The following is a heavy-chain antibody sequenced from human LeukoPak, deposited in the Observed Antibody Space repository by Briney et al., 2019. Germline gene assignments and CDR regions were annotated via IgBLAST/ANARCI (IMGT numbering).Heavy chain of an antibody. CDR2: THYSGDT. D-gene: IGHD6-13*01. Sequence: SETLSLTCTVPGGSISSYFWSWIRQPPGKELEWIAYTHYSGDTKYNPSLKSRVTISVDTSKSLFSLMLSSVTAADTAIYYCARQPGGAAAFGYWGQGTMVTVSS. J-gene: IGHJ3*01. V-gene: IGHV4-59*08. CDR1: GGSISSYF. CDR3: ARQPGGAAAFGY.